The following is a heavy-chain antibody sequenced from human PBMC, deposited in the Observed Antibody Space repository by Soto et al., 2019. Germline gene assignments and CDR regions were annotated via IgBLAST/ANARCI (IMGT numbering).Heavy chain of an antibody. CDR2: ISSSSSYI. D-gene: IGHD3-22*01. Sequence: PGGSLRLSCAASGFTFSSYSMNWVRQAPGKGLEWVSSISSSSSYIYYADSVKGRFTISRDNAKNSLYLQMNSLRAEDTALYYCARDTYYYDSSRYYNYWGQGTLVTVSS. CDR3: ARDTYYYDSSRYYNY. CDR1: GFTFSSYS. J-gene: IGHJ4*02. V-gene: IGHV3-21*01.